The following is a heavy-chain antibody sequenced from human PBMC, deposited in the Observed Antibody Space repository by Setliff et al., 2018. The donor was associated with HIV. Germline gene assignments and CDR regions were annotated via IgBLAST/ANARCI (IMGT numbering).Heavy chain of an antibody. J-gene: IGHJ5*02. CDR3: ARQIWNESPGYGFDP. Sequence: SETLSLTCAVSGGSISSSNWWSWVRQPPGKGLEWIGEIYHSGSTNYNPSLKSRVTISLDRSKTQFSLRLSSVAAADTAVYYCARQIWNESPGYGFDPWGQGTLVTVSS. CDR2: IYHSGST. CDR1: GGSISSSNW. D-gene: IGHD3-22*01. V-gene: IGHV4-4*02.